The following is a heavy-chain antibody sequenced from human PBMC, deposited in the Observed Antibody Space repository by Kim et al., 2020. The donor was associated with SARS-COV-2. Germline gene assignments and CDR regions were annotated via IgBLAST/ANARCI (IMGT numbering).Heavy chain of an antibody. Sequence: SETLSLTCTVSGGSVSSSNYYWGWIRQPPGKGLEWIGNIYYTGDTYYNPSLKRRVTITVDTSKNHFSLKLSYLTAADTAVYYCARLEYSSSSRLFDPWGQGTLVTVSS. D-gene: IGHD6-6*01. CDR2: IYYTGDT. CDR1: GGSVSSSNYY. V-gene: IGHV4-39*02. CDR3: ARLEYSSSSRLFDP. J-gene: IGHJ5*02.